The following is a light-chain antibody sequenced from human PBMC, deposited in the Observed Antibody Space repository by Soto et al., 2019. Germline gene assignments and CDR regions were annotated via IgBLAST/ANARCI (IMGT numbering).Light chain of an antibody. V-gene: IGLV1-47*01. CDR3: AAWDDGLSAVV. J-gene: IGLJ2*01. CDR2: RNN. Sequence: QSVLTQPPSASGTPGQRVTISCSGSSSNIGSNYVYWYQQLPGTAPKLLIDRNNQRPSGVADRLSGSTSGTSPSLAISGLRSEDEADYYCAAWDDGLSAVVFGGGTKLTVL. CDR1: SSNIGSNY.